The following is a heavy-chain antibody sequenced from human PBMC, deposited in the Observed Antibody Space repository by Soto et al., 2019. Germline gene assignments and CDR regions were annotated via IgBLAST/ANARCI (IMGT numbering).Heavy chain of an antibody. CDR1: GFTFSDYY. CDR3: ARDCSSTSCHLDY. J-gene: IGHJ4*02. CDR2: ISSSSSYT. Sequence: PGGSLRLSCAASGFTFSDYYMSWIRQAPGKGLEWVSYISSSSSYTNYADSVKGRFTISRDNAKNSLYLQMNSLRAEDTAVYYCARDCSSTSCHLDYWGQGTLVTVSS. D-gene: IGHD2-2*01. V-gene: IGHV3-11*05.